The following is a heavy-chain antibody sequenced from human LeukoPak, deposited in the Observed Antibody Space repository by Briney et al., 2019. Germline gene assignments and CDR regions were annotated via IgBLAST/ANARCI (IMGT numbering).Heavy chain of an antibody. V-gene: IGHV3-23*01. Sequence: GGSLRLSCAASGFTFSRYAMSWVRQAPGKGLEWVSAISGNGGSTYYADSVKGRFTISRDNSKNTLYLQMNSLRAEDTAVYYCAKAWPHVYYFDYWGQGTLVTVSS. D-gene: IGHD3-16*01. CDR2: ISGNGGST. J-gene: IGHJ4*02. CDR1: GFTFSRYA. CDR3: AKAWPHVYYFDY.